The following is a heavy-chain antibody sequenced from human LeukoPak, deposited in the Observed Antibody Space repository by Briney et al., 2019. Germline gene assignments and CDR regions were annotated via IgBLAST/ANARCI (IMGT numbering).Heavy chain of an antibody. CDR1: GFTLSTYA. CDR2: ISSSSSYI. V-gene: IGHV3-21*04. Sequence: KSGGSLRLSCAASGFTLSTYAMHWVRQAPGKGLEWVSSISSSSSYIYYADSVKGRFTISRDNAKNSLYLQMNSLRAEDTAVYFCAKRGVVIRAVIIVGFHKEAYYFDYWGQGALVTVSA. D-gene: IGHD3-10*01. J-gene: IGHJ4*02. CDR3: AKRGVVIRAVIIVGFHKEAYYFDY.